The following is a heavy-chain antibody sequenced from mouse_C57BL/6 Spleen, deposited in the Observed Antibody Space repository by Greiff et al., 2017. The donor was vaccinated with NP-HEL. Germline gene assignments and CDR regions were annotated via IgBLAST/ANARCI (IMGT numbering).Heavy chain of an antibody. CDR3: ASPLITTVVATHYAMDY. J-gene: IGHJ4*01. CDR2: IDPEDGET. CDR1: GFNIKDYY. Sequence: VQLKESGAELVKPGASVKLSCTASGFNIKDYYMHWVKQRTEQGLEWIGRIDPEDGETKYAPKFQGKATITADTSSNTAYLQLSSLTSEDTAVYYCASPLITTVVATHYAMDYWGQGTSVTVSS. D-gene: IGHD1-1*01. V-gene: IGHV14-2*01.